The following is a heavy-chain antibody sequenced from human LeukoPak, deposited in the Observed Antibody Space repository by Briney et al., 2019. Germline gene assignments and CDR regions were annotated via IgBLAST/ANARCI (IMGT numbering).Heavy chain of an antibody. CDR1: GFTFSGYG. D-gene: IGHD5-24*01. Sequence: GGSLRLSCAASGFTFSGYGMHWVRQASGKGLEWVGRIRSKANSYATAYAASVKGRFTISRDDSKNTAYLQMNSLKTEDTAVYYCTKLEMASRLGYWGQGTLVTVSS. CDR2: IRSKANSYAT. V-gene: IGHV3-73*01. CDR3: TKLEMASRLGY. J-gene: IGHJ4*02.